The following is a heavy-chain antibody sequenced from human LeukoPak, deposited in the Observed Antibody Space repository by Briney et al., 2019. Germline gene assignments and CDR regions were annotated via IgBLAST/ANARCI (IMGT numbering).Heavy chain of an antibody. CDR2: ISGSGVST. J-gene: IGHJ4*02. CDR3: AKQIANWGVCSDY. CDR1: GFTFDNYA. Sequence: GGSLRLSCAASGFTFDNYAMSWVRQAPGKGLEWVSAISGSGVSTYYADSVRGRFTTSRDNSKNTLYVQMNSLRAEDTAVYYCAKQIANWGVCSDYWGPGILVTVSS. V-gene: IGHV3-23*01. D-gene: IGHD7-27*01.